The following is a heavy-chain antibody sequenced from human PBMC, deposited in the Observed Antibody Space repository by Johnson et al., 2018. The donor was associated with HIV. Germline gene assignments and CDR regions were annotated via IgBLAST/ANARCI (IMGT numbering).Heavy chain of an antibody. D-gene: IGHD3-16*02. J-gene: IGHJ3*02. Sequence: VQLVESGGGLVQPGGSLRLSCAASGFTLSDHYMDWVRQAAGKGLEWVGRTKNKANSYTTEYAASVKGRFTISRDDSKNSLYLQMNSLKTEDTAVYYCARVGYHDAFDIWGQGTMVTVSS. CDR1: GFTLSDHY. CDR2: TKNKANSYTT. CDR3: ARVGYHDAFDI. V-gene: IGHV3-72*01.